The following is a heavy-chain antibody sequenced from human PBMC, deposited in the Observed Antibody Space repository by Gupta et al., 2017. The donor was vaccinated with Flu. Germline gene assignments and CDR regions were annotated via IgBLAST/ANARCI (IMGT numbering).Heavy chain of an antibody. Sequence: QVQLPESGPGLVKPSETLPLTCTVSGASVSTGSYYWSWLRQPPGQGLEWIGCIYDGGSTNYNPSLKSRVSISVDTSKNQYSLKLSSVTAAETAVYYCARDTRSSSWTKYCYYGMDVWGQGTTVTVSS. D-gene: IGHD6-13*01. CDR1: GASVSTGSYY. J-gene: IGHJ6*02. CDR2: IYDGGST. V-gene: IGHV4-61*01. CDR3: ARDTRSSSWTKYCYYGMDV.